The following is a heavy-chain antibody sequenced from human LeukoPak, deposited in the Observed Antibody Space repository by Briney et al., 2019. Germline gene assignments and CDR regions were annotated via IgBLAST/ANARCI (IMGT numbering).Heavy chain of an antibody. Sequence: GGSLRLSCAASGFTVSSNYMSWVRQAPGKGLEWVSIISLDGSTEFYADSVKGRFTISRDNSKNTLYLQMNSLRAEDTAVYYCAKVATGEDGYWGQGTLVTVSS. CDR1: GFTVSSNY. V-gene: IGHV3-53*01. D-gene: IGHD7-27*01. J-gene: IGHJ4*02. CDR2: ISLDGSTE. CDR3: AKVATGEDGY.